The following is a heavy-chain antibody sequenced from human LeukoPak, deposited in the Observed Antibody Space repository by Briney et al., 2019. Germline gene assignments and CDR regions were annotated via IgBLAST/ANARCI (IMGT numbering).Heavy chain of an antibody. J-gene: IGHJ4*02. Sequence: SETLSLTCTVSGGSISGGGYYWSWIRQHPGKGLEWIGYIYYSGSTYYNPSLKSRVTISVDTSKNQFSLKLSSVTAADTAVYYCARAADSSGYYYKGYYFDYWGQGTLVTVSS. D-gene: IGHD3-22*01. CDR3: ARAADSSGYYYKGYYFDY. CDR2: IYYSGST. CDR1: GGSISGGGYY. V-gene: IGHV4-31*03.